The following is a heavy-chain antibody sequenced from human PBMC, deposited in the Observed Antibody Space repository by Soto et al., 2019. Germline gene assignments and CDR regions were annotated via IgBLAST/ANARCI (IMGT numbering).Heavy chain of an antibody. Sequence: GGSLRLSCAASGFTFSSYGMHWVRQAPGKGLEWVAVIWYDGSNKYYADSVKGRFTISRDNSKNTLYLQMNSLRAEDTAVYYCARPITGTTVAFDIWGQGTIVTVSS. CDR2: IWYDGSNK. D-gene: IGHD1-7*01. CDR1: GFTFSSYG. CDR3: ARPITGTTVAFDI. V-gene: IGHV3-33*01. J-gene: IGHJ3*02.